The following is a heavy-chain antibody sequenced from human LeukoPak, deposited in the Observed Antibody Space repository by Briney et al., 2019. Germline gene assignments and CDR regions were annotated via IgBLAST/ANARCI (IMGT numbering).Heavy chain of an antibody. CDR1: GFTFSSYS. Sequence: PGGSLRLSCAASGFTFSSYSMNWVRQAPGKGLEWVSSISSSSSYIYYADSVKGRFTISRENAKNSLYLQMNSLRAEDTAVYYCARDPGGSVGATRWFDPWGQGTLVTVSS. D-gene: IGHD1-26*01. CDR3: ARDPGGSVGATRWFDP. J-gene: IGHJ5*02. CDR2: ISSSSSYI. V-gene: IGHV3-21*01.